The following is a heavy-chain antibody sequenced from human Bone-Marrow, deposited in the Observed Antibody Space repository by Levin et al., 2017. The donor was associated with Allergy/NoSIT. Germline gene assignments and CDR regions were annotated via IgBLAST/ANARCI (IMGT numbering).Heavy chain of an antibody. V-gene: IGHV3-11*01. CDR2: ITTSGSTI. J-gene: IGHJ4*02. CDR1: GFSISDHY. D-gene: IGHD3-9*01. CDR3: ARGGVYFEVD. Sequence: GGSLRLSCAASGFSISDHYMSWIRQAPGKGLEWVSYITTSGSTISYGDSVKGRFTISRDNSKNSMYLQMNSLRAEDTAVYYCARGGVYFEVDWGQGTLVTVSS.